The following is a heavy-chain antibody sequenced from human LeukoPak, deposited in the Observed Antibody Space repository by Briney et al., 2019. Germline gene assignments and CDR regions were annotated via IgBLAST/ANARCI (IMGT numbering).Heavy chain of an antibody. V-gene: IGHV3-21*01. CDR3: ARALYSSGWYGYY. J-gene: IGHJ4*02. CDR2: ISSSSSYI. D-gene: IGHD6-19*01. Sequence: PGGSLRLSCAASGFTFSSYSMNWVRQAPGKGLEWVSSISSSSSYIYYADSVKGRFTISRDNAKNSLYLQMNSLRAEDTAVYYCARALYSSGWYGYYWGQGTLVTVSS. CDR1: GFTFSSYS.